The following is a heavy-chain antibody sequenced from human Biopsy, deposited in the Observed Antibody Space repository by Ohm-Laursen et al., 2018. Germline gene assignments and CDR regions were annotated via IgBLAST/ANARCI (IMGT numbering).Heavy chain of an antibody. J-gene: IGHJ2*01. V-gene: IGHV4-59*01. Sequence: SETLSLTCTVSDVSISSYYWNWIRQSPGRGLEWIAYVRYNGDTDYNPSLQSRVTISVDTSKSHFSLRLRSVTPADTAIYYCARDRGYYSDRTVPGYLDLWGRGTLVTVSS. D-gene: IGHD3-22*01. CDR1: DVSISSYY. CDR3: ARDRGYYSDRTVPGYLDL. CDR2: VRYNGDT.